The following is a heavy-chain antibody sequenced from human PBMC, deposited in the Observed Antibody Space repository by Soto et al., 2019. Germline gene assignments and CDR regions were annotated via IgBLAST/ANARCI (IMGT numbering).Heavy chain of an antibody. CDR3: ARGGSMVVMTDWFDF. CDR1: GYTFTSYY. D-gene: IGHD2-21*02. V-gene: IGHV1-46*01. J-gene: IGHJ4*02. CDR2: INPSGGST. Sequence: GASVKVSCKASGYTFTSYYMHWVRQAPGQGLEWMGIINPSGGSTNYAQKFRGRVTMTRDTSTSTVYMELTSLRSEDTAMFYCARGGSMVVMTDWFDFWGQGTLVTVSS.